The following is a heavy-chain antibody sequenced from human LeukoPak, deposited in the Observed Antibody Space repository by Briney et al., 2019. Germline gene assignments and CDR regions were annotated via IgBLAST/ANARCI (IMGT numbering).Heavy chain of an antibody. CDR1: GGTFSSYA. V-gene: IGHV1-18*01. D-gene: IGHD6-13*01. CDR3: ARGTAAGTYFDY. Sequence: GSSVKVSCKASGGTFSSYAISWVRQAPGQGLEWMGWSSACNGNTNYAQMFQGRVTMTTDASTSTAYMELRSLRSEDTAVYYCARGTAAGTYFDYWGQGTLVTVSS. CDR2: SSACNGNT. J-gene: IGHJ4*02.